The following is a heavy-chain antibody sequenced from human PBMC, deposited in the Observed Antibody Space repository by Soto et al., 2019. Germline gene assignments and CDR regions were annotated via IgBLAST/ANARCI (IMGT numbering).Heavy chain of an antibody. J-gene: IGHJ4*02. CDR2: IYYSGST. Sequence: PSETLSLTCTVSGGSISSGGYYWSWIRQHPGKDLEWIGYIYYSGSTYYNPSLKSRVTISVDRSKNQVSLKLSSVTAADTAVYYCARGRTWGPIVATPYYFDYWCQGTLVTVSS. V-gene: IGHV4-31*03. D-gene: IGHD5-12*01. CDR1: GGSISSGGYY. CDR3: ARGRTWGPIVATPYYFDY.